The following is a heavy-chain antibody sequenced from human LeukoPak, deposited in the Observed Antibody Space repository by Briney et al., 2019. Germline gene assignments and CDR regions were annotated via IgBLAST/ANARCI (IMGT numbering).Heavy chain of an antibody. V-gene: IGHV1-2*02. CDR3: ARQYSSSWRTSNWFDP. Sequence: ASVKVSCKASGYTFTGYYMHWVRQAPGQGLEWMGWINPNSGGTNYAQKFQGRVTMTRDTSISTAYMELSRLRSDDTAVYYCARQYSSSWRTSNWFDPWGQGTLVTVSS. CDR1: GYTFTGYY. J-gene: IGHJ5*02. CDR2: INPNSGGT. D-gene: IGHD6-13*01.